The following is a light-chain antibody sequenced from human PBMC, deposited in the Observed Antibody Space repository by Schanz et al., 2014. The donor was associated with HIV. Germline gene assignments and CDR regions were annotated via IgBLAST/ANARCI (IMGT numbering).Light chain of an antibody. V-gene: IGLV2-14*03. J-gene: IGLJ3*02. Sequence: QSALTQPASVSGSPGQSITISCTGTSSDVGTYDYVSWYQQHPGKAPKLMIYDVAKRPSGISNRFSGSKSGNTASLTIFGLQADDEADYYCSSYTSSSPWVFGGGTKLTVL. CDR1: SSDVGTYDY. CDR3: SSYTSSSPWV. CDR2: DVA.